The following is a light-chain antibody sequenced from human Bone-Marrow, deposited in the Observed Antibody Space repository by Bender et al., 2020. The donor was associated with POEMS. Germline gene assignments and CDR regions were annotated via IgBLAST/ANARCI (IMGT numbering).Light chain of an antibody. CDR3: AAWEDSLNGWV. J-gene: IGLJ3*02. V-gene: IGLV7-46*01. Sequence: QAVVTQEPSLTVSPGGTVTLTCGSSTGGVTRGHYPYWFQQKPGQAPRTLIYDTDNTHSWTPARFSGSLLGGKAALTLSGAQPEDEADYYCAAWEDSLNGWVFGGGTKLTVL. CDR2: DTD. CDR1: TGGVTRGHY.